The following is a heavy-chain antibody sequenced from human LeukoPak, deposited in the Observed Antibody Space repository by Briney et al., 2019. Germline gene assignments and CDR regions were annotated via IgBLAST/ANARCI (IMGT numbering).Heavy chain of an antibody. CDR2: IGNSGRTI. D-gene: IGHD3-9*01. V-gene: IGHV3-48*01. Sequence: GGSLRLSCAASGFTFTTYSMNWVRQAPGKGLEWVAYIGNSGRTIYYADSVKGRCTISRDSAKNSLYLQMNSLRAEDTAVYYCASWVILTGSFDYWGQGTLVTVSS. CDR1: GFTFTTYS. CDR3: ASWVILTGSFDY. J-gene: IGHJ4*02.